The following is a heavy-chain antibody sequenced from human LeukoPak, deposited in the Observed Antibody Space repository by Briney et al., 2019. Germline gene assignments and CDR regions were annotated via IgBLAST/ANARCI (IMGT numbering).Heavy chain of an antibody. J-gene: IGHJ5*02. D-gene: IGHD3-16*02. Sequence: SETPSLTCAVSGYSISSGYYWGWIRQPPGKGLEWIGSIYHSGSTYYNPSLKSRVTISVDTSKNQFSLKLSSVTAADTAVYYCARDRYDYVWGSYRLSFDPWGQGTLVTVSS. V-gene: IGHV4-38-2*02. CDR2: IYHSGST. CDR3: ARDRYDYVWGSYRLSFDP. CDR1: GYSISSGYY.